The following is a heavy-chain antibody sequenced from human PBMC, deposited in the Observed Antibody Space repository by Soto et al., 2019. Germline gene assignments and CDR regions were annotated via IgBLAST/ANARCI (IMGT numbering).Heavy chain of an antibody. CDR1: GSTFNNFA. D-gene: IGHD1-26*01. Sequence: QVVLLQSGAEVKAPGSSVRVSCQVSGSTFNNFAFSWVRQAPGNGPEWMGGIVVDSNTAEYSQRFQDRVTITADTSSKTLYMELGSLTFEDTAVYYCARAIKRWEVNYYFDFWGQGTLVTASS. V-gene: IGHV1-69*06. CDR2: IVVDSNTA. CDR3: ARAIKRWEVNYYFDF. J-gene: IGHJ4*02.